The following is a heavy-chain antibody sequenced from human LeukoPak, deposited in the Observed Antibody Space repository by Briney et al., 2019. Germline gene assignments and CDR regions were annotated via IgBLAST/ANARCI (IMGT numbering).Heavy chain of an antibody. CDR2: ISANGDTT. CDR1: GFTFSSYA. J-gene: IGHJ4*02. Sequence: GGSLRLSCAASGFTFSSYAMSWVRQAPGKGLEGVSGISANGDTTKYADSVKGRFTISRDNAKNTVPLQMNSLRADDTAVYYCAKEGRIAAGTGDYFDYWGQGTLVTVSS. V-gene: IGHV3-23*01. D-gene: IGHD6-13*01. CDR3: AKEGRIAAGTGDYFDY.